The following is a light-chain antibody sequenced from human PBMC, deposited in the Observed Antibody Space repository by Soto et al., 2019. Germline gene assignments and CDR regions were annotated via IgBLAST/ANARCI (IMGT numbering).Light chain of an antibody. CDR2: GAS. CDR3: QEYGSSGT. CDR1: QSVSNND. Sequence: IVLTQSRGTLSLSPVEGATLSCRASQSVSNNDLAWYRQKPGEAARLVIYGASNRATLIPDRLSGSGSGTDFTLTISRLGPEDYAVYKCQEYGSSGTFRQETKVDI. J-gene: IGKJ1*01. V-gene: IGKV3-20*01.